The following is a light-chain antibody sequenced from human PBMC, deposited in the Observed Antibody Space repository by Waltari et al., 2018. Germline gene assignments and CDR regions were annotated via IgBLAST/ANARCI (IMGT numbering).Light chain of an antibody. J-gene: IGLJ2*01. V-gene: IGLV3-1*01. Sequence: SYDLTQPPSVSVSTGQTASIPCSGDNLGNRYVSWIQQRPGQSPFLVMYQDKKRPSGIPERFSASNSGNTATLTVSGAQAMDEADYYCQVWDNNIVVFGGGTKLTVL. CDR2: QDK. CDR3: QVWDNNIVV. CDR1: NLGNRY.